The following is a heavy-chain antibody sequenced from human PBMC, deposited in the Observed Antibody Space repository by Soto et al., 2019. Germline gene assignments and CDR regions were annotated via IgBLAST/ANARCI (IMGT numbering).Heavy chain of an antibody. CDR2: ISYDGSNQ. Sequence: GGSLILSCATAGFSFSRHGMHWVRQAPGKGLEWVAVISYDGSNQDYADSVKGRFSISRDNSKNTVYLQMNSLRVEDSAVYYCARDRSSTYYYYGMDLWGQGTTVTVPS. D-gene: IGHD6-19*01. CDR1: GFSFSRHG. CDR3: ARDRSSTYYYYGMDL. V-gene: IGHV3-30-3*01. J-gene: IGHJ6*02.